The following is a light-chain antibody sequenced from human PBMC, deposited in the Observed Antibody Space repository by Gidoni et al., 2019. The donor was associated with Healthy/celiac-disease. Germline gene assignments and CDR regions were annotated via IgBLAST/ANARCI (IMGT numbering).Light chain of an antibody. CDR1: QRVRSRY. J-gene: IGKJ1*01. Sequence: EIGLTQSPGTMSWSPGERATLYCRASQRVRSRYLAWYQQKPGQAPRLLIYGASSRATGIPDRFSGSGSGTDFTLTISRLEPEDFAVYYCQQYGSSLTWTFGQGTKVEIK. CDR2: GAS. CDR3: QQYGSSLTWT. V-gene: IGKV3-20*01.